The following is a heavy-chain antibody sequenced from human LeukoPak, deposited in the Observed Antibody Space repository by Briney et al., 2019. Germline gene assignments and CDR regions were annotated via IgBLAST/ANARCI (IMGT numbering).Heavy chain of an antibody. V-gene: IGHV1-3*01. CDR3: ARDRYYGSGSYYAYYGMDV. D-gene: IGHD3-10*01. CDR2: INAGNGNT. CDR1: GYTFTSYA. Sequence: ASVKVSCKASGYTFTSYAMHWVRQAPGQRLEWMGWINAGNGNTKYSQKFQGRVTITRDTSASTAYMELSSLRSEDTAVYYCARDRYYGSGSYYAYYGMDVWGQGTTVTVSS. J-gene: IGHJ6*02.